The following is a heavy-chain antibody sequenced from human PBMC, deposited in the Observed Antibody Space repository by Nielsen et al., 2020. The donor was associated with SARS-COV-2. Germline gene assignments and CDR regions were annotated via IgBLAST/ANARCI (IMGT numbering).Heavy chain of an antibody. V-gene: IGHV3-23*03. CDR1: GFTFSSYG. J-gene: IGHJ6*02. CDR3: AKGGDV. Sequence: GESLKISCAASGFTFSSYGMHWVRQAPGKGLEWVSVIYSGGSTYYADSVKGRFTISRDNSKNTLYLQMNSLRAEDTAVYYCAKGGDVWGQGTTVTVSS. CDR2: IYSGGST.